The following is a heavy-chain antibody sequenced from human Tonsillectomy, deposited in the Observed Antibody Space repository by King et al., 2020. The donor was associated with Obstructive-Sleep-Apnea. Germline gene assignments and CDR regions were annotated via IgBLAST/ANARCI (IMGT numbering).Heavy chain of an antibody. D-gene: IGHD3-10*01. CDR3: ARVGYYGSVSYSYYYYGMDV. J-gene: IGHJ6*02. CDR2: IKQDGSEK. CDR1: GFTFSSYW. Sequence: VQLVESGGGLVQRGGSLRLSCAASGFTFSSYWMSWVRQAPGKGLEWVANIKQDGSEKYYVDSLKGRFTISRANAKNSLYLQMNSLRAEDTAVYYCARVGYYGSVSYSYYYYGMDVWGQGTTVTVSS. V-gene: IGHV3-7*01.